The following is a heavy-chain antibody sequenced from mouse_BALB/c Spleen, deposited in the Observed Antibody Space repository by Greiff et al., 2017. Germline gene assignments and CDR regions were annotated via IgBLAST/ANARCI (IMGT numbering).Heavy chain of an antibody. Sequence: VQLQQSGPELVKPGASVKIPCKASGYTFTDYNMDWVKQSHGKSLEWIGDINPNNGGTIYNQKSKGKATLTVDKSSSTAHMELRSLTSEDTAVYYCASRTAISPFAYWGQGTLVTVSA. CDR1: GYTFTDYN. V-gene: IGHV1-18*01. CDR2: INPNNGGT. CDR3: ASRTAISPFAY. D-gene: IGHD1-2*01. J-gene: IGHJ3*01.